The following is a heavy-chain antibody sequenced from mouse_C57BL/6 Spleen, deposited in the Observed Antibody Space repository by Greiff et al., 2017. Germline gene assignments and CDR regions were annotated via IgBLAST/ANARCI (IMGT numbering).Heavy chain of an antibody. J-gene: IGHJ2*01. CDR1: GYTFTDYY. CDR3: ARDHYYGSSYCY. Sequence: VQLQQSGPELVKPGASVKISCKASGYTFTDYYMNWVKQSHGKSLEWIGDINPNNGGTSYNQKFKGKATLTVDKSSSTAYMELRSLTSEDSAVYDCARDHYYGSSYCYWGQGTTLSCS. CDR2: INPNNGGT. V-gene: IGHV1-26*01. D-gene: IGHD1-1*01.